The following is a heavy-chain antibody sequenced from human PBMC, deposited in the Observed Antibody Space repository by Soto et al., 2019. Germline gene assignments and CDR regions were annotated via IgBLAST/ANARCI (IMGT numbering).Heavy chain of an antibody. D-gene: IGHD6-19*01. CDR3: ARDPLVSGWYQPFDY. CDR2: ISSSSTYI. CDR1: GFTFSSYT. Sequence: PGWSLRLSCAASGFTFSSYTMTWVRQAPGKGLEWVSSISSSSTYIYYGESATGRFTISRDNAKNSLYLQLSSLRAEDTAVYYCARDPLVSGWYQPFDYWGQGTRVTVSS. V-gene: IGHV3-21*01. J-gene: IGHJ4*02.